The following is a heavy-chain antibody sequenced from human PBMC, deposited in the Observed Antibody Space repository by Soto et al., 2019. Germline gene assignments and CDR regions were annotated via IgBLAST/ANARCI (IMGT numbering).Heavy chain of an antibody. J-gene: IGHJ6*02. V-gene: IGHV4-30-4*01. CDR2: IYYSGST. CDR1: GGSISSGDYY. CDR3: AREAPLVVVAATPATNSYYYYGMDV. Sequence: SEMLSLTCTVCGGSISSGDYYWSWIRQPPGKGLEWIGYIYYSGSTYYNPSLKSRVTISVDTSKNQFSLKLSSVTAADTAVYYCAREAPLVVVAATPATNSYYYYGMDVWGQGTTVTVSS. D-gene: IGHD2-15*01.